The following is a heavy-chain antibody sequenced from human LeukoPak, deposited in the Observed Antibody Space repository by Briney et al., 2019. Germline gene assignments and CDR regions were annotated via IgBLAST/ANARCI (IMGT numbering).Heavy chain of an antibody. Sequence: GGSLRLSCAASGFSFSGYGMHWVRQAPGKGLDWVAVTWYDESNKYYADSVKGRFTISRDNSKNTLYLEMNSLRAEDTAVYYCARDQSITIFGVVNDAFDIWGQGTMVTVSS. CDR2: TWYDESNK. CDR1: GFSFSGYG. V-gene: IGHV3-33*01. CDR3: ARDQSITIFGVVNDAFDI. J-gene: IGHJ3*02. D-gene: IGHD3-3*01.